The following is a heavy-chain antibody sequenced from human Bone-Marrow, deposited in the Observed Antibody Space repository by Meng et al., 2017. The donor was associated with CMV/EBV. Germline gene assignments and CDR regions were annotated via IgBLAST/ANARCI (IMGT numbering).Heavy chain of an antibody. Sequence: GSLRLSCAVYGGSFSGYYWSWIRQPPGKGLEWIGEINHSGSTNYNPSLKSRVTISVDTSKNQFSLKLSSVTAADTAVYYCARGRIVGDLWGRGNLV. D-gene: IGHD2-21*01. CDR1: GGSFSGYY. CDR2: INHSGST. J-gene: IGHJ2*01. V-gene: IGHV4-34*01. CDR3: ARGRIVGDL.